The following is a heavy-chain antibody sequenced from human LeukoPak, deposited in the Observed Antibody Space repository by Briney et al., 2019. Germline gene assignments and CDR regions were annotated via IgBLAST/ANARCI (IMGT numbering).Heavy chain of an antibody. D-gene: IGHD2-15*01. V-gene: IGHV3-23*01. Sequence: GGSLRLSCAASGFTFSSHGMSWVRQAPGKGLEGVSRISGSGVSTDYADSVKGRFTISRDNSKNTLYLQMNSLRVEDTALYFCAKVRFSGGYWDNWGQGTLVTVSS. CDR3: AKVRFSGGYWDN. CDR2: ISGSGVST. CDR1: GFTFSSHG. J-gene: IGHJ4*02.